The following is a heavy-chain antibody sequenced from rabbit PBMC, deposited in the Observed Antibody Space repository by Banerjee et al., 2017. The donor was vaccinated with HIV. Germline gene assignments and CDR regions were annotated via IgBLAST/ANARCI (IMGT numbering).Heavy chain of an antibody. V-gene: IGHV1S40*01. CDR3: ARDGSSFSFNL. Sequence: QSLEESGGALVKPGASLTLTCTASGFSFSSGYKMCWVRQAPGKGLEWIACIYTGSSGSTYYASWAKGRFTISKTSSTTVTLQMTSLTAADTATYFCARDGSSFSFNLWGPGTLVTVS. J-gene: IGHJ4*01. D-gene: IGHD8-1*01. CDR1: GFSFSSGYK. CDR2: IYTGSSGST.